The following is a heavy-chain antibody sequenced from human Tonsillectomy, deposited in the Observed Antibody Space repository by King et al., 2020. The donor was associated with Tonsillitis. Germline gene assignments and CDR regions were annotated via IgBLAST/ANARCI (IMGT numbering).Heavy chain of an antibody. Sequence: VQLVESGGGLVQPGGSLRLSCTASGFTFSSYWMSWVRQAPGKGLEYVANINPDGSEENYVDSVKGRFTISRDNAKNSLYLQMDSLRAEDTAVYYCARDGTLLFYWGQGTLVTVSS. V-gene: IGHV3-7*01. CDR3: ARDGTLLFY. CDR1: GFTFSSYW. CDR2: INPDGSEE. J-gene: IGHJ4*02. D-gene: IGHD1-26*01.